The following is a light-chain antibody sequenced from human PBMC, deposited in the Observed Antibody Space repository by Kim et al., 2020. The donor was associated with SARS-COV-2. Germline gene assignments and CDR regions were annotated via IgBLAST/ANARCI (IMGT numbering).Light chain of an antibody. J-gene: IGLJ2*01. V-gene: IGLV1-47*01. CDR1: SSNIGSDY. CDR3: ASWDASLSGLV. Sequence: QSVLTQPPSASGTPGQRVTISCSGSSSNIGSDYAYWYQHLPGAAPKVLIYRNTQRPSGVPDRFSGSKSDTSASLAISGLRSEDEGDYYCASWDASLSGLVFGGGTQLTVL. CDR2: RNT.